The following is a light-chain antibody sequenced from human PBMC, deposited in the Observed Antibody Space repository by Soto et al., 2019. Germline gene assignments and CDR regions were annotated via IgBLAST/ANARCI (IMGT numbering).Light chain of an antibody. CDR2: DNS. CDR1: NSNIGSNY. V-gene: IGLV1-51*01. CDR3: GTWDSSLSAML. J-gene: IGLJ2*01. Sequence: QSVLTQPPSVSAAPGQKVTISCSGSNSNIGSNYISWYQQIPGTAPKLLIYDNSKRPSGIPDRFSGSKSGTSATLGITGLKTGDEADYYCGTWDSSLSAMLFGGGTKLTVL.